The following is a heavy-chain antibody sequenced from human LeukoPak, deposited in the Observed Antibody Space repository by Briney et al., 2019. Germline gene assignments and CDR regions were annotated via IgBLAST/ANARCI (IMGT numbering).Heavy chain of an antibody. CDR3: ARDQDGDYLFDY. CDR2: ISNSGSYI. V-gene: IGHV3-21*01. CDR1: GFTYSSHS. J-gene: IGHJ4*02. D-gene: IGHD4-17*01. Sequence: GGSLRLSCATSGFTYSSHSMNWVRQAPGEGLEWVSSISNSGSYIYYADSVKGRFTISRDNAKNSLYLQMNSLRAEDTAVYYCARDQDGDYLFDYWGQGTLVTVSS.